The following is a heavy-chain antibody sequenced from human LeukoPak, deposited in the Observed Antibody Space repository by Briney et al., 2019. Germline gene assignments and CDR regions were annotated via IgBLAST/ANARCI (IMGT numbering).Heavy chain of an antibody. V-gene: IGHV3-11*04. J-gene: IGHJ4*02. D-gene: IGHD2-15*01. Sequence: GGPLRLSCAASGFTFSDYYMSWIRQAPGKGLEWVSYISSSGSTIYYADSVKGRFTISRDNAKNSLYLQMNSLRAEDTAVYYCAREYCSGGSCSAGNYWGQGTLVTVSS. CDR2: ISSSGSTI. CDR1: GFTFSDYY. CDR3: AREYCSGGSCSAGNY.